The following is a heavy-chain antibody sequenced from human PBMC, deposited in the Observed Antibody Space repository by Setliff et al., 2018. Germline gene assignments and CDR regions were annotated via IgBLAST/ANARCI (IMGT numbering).Heavy chain of an antibody. CDR1: GFPFSDYW. Sequence: LRLSCVASGFPFSDYWMSWVRQAPGKGLEWLANIGGDGTLKYYADSVKGRFTISRDNSKNSLYLQMNSLRAEDTALYYCAKDMGDSSGYLDYWGQGTLVTVSS. J-gene: IGHJ4*02. CDR3: AKDMGDSSGYLDY. CDR2: IGGDGTLK. V-gene: IGHV3-7*03. D-gene: IGHD3-22*01.